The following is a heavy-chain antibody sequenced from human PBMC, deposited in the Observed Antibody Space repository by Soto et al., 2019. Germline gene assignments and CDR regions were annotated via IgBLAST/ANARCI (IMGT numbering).Heavy chain of an antibody. CDR3: ARDSRTRGYIYGPGYYFSMDG. V-gene: IGHV4-31*03. CDR1: GGSISSGGYY. Sequence: HVQLQESGPGLVKPSQTLSLTCTISGGSISSGGYYWSRIRWHLGNGLKWIGYNYYSGRSYYYPSLKTRVTISLYTSKNQFSLKLSSVTAADTAVYYCARDSRTRGYIYGPGYYFSMDGWGQLTMVTVSS. D-gene: IGHD5-18*01. J-gene: IGHJ6*02. CDR2: NYYSGRS.